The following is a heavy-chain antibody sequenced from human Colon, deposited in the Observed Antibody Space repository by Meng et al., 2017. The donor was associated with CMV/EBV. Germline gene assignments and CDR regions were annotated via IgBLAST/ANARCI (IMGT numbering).Heavy chain of an antibody. V-gene: IGHV1-8*01. CDR2: MNPNNGYT. CDR1: GYTIHNFD. Sequence: SGYTIHNFDITWVRQAPGQGLEWMGWMNPNNGYTGYAQKFQGRVTMTTDTSINTAYMELSSLSSDDTAVYYCAPNYYDSSGYPFFHYWGQGTLVTVSS. D-gene: IGHD3-22*01. CDR3: APNYYDSSGYPFFHY. J-gene: IGHJ4*02.